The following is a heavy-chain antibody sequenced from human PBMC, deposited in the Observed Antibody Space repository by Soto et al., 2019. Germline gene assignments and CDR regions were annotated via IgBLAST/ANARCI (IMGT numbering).Heavy chain of an antibody. Sequence: GGSLRLSCAASGFTLSDHFREWVRQAPGKGLEWVGRTKHKAASYTTDYAASVNGRFTISRDDSKNSLYLQMNSLKTEDTAMYYCVTLQFSRWFYWGLGTLVTVYS. D-gene: IGHD4-4*01. CDR1: GFTLSDHF. CDR3: VTLQFSRWFY. CDR2: TKHKAASYTT. V-gene: IGHV3-72*01. J-gene: IGHJ4*02.